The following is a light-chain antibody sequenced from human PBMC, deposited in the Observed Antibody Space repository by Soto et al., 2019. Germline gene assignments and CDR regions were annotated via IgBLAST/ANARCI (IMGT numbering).Light chain of an antibody. J-gene: IGKJ1*01. V-gene: IGKV3-20*01. Sequence: IVLTQSPVSLSLSPGERAALSCRASQSVSSSSVAWYQQKPGQAPRLLIYATSYRATDIPVRFSAGGAGTDFTLTISRLEPEDFATYYCQQYNNYPWTFGQGTKVDIK. CDR2: ATS. CDR3: QQYNNYPWT. CDR1: QSVSSSS.